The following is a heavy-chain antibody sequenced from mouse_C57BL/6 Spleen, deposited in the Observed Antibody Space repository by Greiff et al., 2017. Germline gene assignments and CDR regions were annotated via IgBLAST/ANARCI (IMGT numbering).Heavy chain of an antibody. D-gene: IGHD1-1*01. V-gene: IGHV1-15*01. CDR2: IDPATGGT. CDR1: GYTFTDYE. J-gene: IGHJ4*01. CDR3: TRRGSSYAMDY. Sequence: QVQLQQSGAELVRPGASVTLSCKASGYTFTDYEMHWVKQTPVHGLEWIGAIDPATGGTAYNQKFKGKAILTADKSSSTAYMELRSLTSADSAVYYCTRRGSSYAMDYWGQGTSVTVSA.